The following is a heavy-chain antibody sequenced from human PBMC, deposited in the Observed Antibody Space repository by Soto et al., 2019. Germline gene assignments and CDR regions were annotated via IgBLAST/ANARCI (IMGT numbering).Heavy chain of an antibody. CDR3: ATHPPYGPLDH. CDR2: IYYSKNT. Sequence: QLQLQESGPGLGKPSETLSLTCTVSGGSISSSSNHWGWIRQPPGKGLEWIGNIYYSKNTYYNPSLKSRVTISVDTSKNQFSLRLTSVTAADTAVYYCATHPPYGPLDHWGQGTLVTVSS. D-gene: IGHD4-17*01. J-gene: IGHJ4*02. V-gene: IGHV4-39*01. CDR1: GGSISSSSNH.